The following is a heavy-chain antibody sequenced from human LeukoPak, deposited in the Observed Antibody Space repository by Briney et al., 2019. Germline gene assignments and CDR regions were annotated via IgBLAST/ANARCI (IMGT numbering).Heavy chain of an antibody. CDR2: INRSGST. V-gene: IGHV4-34*01. D-gene: IGHD3-16*01. CDR3: ARGKGGQFDY. J-gene: IGHJ4*02. CDR1: GGSFSGYY. Sequence: SETLSLTCAVYGGSFSGYYWSWIRQPPGKGLEWIGEINRSGSTNYNPSLKSRVTISVDTSKNQFSLKLSSVTAADTAVYYCARGKGGQFDYWGQGTLVTVSS.